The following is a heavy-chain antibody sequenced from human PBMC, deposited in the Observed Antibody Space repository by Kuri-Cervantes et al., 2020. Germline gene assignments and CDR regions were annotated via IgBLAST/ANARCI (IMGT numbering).Heavy chain of an antibody. J-gene: IGHJ4*02. V-gene: IGHV4-59*01. CDR3: AGERRYYDSSGYYPLFDY. CDR1: GGSISSYY. CDR2: IYYSGST. Sequence: SETLSLTCTVSGGSISSYYWSWIRQPPGKELEWIGYIYYSGSTNYNPSLKSRVTISVDTSKNQFSLKLSSVTAADTAVYYCAGERRYYDSSGYYPLFDYWGQGTLVTVSS. D-gene: IGHD3-22*01.